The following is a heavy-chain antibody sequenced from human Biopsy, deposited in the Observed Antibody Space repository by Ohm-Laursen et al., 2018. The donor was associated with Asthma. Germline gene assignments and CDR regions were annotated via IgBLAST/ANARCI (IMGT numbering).Heavy chain of an antibody. CDR1: GFSFSEFV. CDR3: TRDRFYNSVASESFYYGVDV. J-gene: IGHJ6*02. D-gene: IGHD6-19*01. CDR2: ISYDGRET. V-gene: IGHV3-30*03. Sequence: RSLRLSCAASGFSFSEFVMHWVRQGPGKGPEWVALISYDGRETGYVDSVKGRFTISRDNFRNTVHLQMSSLRPEDSAVYYCTRDRFYNSVASESFYYGVDVWGQGTTVTVSS.